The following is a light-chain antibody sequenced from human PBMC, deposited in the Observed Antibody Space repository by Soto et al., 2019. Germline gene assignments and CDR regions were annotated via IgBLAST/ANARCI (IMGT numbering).Light chain of an antibody. Sequence: EIVMTQYPATVSVSPGERATLSCRASQSVSSNLAWYQHKPGQAPRLLIYGASTRATGIPARFSGSGSGTEFTLTISSLQSEDFAVYYCQQYNNWPPLTFGGGTKVEIK. CDR3: QQYNNWPPLT. CDR1: QSVSSN. J-gene: IGKJ4*01. V-gene: IGKV3-15*01. CDR2: GAS.